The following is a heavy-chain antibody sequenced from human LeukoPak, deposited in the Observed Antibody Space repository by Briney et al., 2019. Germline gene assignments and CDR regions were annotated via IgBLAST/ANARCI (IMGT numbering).Heavy chain of an antibody. CDR2: INHSGST. J-gene: IGHJ4*02. D-gene: IGHD1-26*01. CDR1: GGSFSGYY. V-gene: IGHV4-34*01. CDR3: ARRGIVERELDY. Sequence: SETLSLTCAVYGGSFSGYYWSWIRQPPGKGLEWIGEINHSGSTNYNPSLKSRVTISVDTSKNQFSLKLSSVTAADTAVYYCARRGIVERELDYWGQGTLVTVSS.